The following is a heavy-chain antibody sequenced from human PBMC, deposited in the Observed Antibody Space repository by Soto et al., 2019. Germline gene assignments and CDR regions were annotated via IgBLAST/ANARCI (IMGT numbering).Heavy chain of an antibody. V-gene: IGHV2-5*02. D-gene: IGHD3-10*01. Sequence: QITLKESGPTLVKPTQTLTLTCTFSGFSLSTSGVGVGWIRQPPGKALEWLALIYWDDDKRYTPSPKSRLTITKDSSKTQVVLTMTNMDPVDTATYYCAPRVSMVRGSNNWFDPWGQGTLVAVSS. CDR2: IYWDDDK. J-gene: IGHJ5*02. CDR3: APRVSMVRGSNNWFDP. CDR1: GFSLSTSGVG.